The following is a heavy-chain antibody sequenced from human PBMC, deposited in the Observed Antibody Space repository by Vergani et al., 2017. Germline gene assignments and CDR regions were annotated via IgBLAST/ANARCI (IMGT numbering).Heavy chain of an antibody. V-gene: IGHV3-74*03. CDR3: ARDRCIETCYMSNWLDS. D-gene: IGHD3-9*01. CDR1: GFSFNSYW. Sequence: EVQLVESGGGLVKRGGSLRLSCSASGFSFNSYWMHWVRHVPGKGLLWVSRIKSVGSITAYADSVKGRFTISRDNSQNTLYLQMNSRRVEDTGVYYCARDRCIETCYMSNWLDSWGQGTLVTVSS. J-gene: IGHJ5*01. CDR2: IKSVGSIT.